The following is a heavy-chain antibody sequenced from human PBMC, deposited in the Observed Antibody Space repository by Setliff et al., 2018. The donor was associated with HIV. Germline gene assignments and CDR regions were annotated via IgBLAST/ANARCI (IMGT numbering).Heavy chain of an antibody. D-gene: IGHD2-2*02. CDR3: ARDNTAFDI. V-gene: IGHV1-69*05. CDR1: GGTFSSYG. J-gene: IGHJ3*02. CDR2: IIPMFGTG. Sequence: ASVKVSCKASGGTFSSYGISWVRQAPGQGLEWMGAIIPMFGTGFYAQKFQGRVTMTRDTSTSTIYMELNSLTSEDTAVYYCARDNTAFDIWGQGTMVTVSS.